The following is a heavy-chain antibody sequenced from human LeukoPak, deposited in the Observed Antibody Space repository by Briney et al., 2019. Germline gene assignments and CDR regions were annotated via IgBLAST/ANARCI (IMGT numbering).Heavy chain of an antibody. Sequence: GGSLRLSCAASGFTFSSYGMHWVRQAPGKGLEWVSSISSSSSYIYYADSVKGRFTISRDNAKNSLYLQMNSLRAEDTAVYYCARGSDVVVIANFDYWGQGTLVTVSS. J-gene: IGHJ4*02. V-gene: IGHV3-21*01. CDR3: ARGSDVVVIANFDY. CDR2: ISSSSSYI. D-gene: IGHD2-21*01. CDR1: GFTFSSYG.